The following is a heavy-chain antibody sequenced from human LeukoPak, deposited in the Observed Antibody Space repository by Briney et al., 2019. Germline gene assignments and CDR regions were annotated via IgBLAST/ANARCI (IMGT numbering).Heavy chain of an antibody. CDR2: ISYDGSNK. Sequence: GGSLRLSCAASGFTFSSYAMHWVRQAPGKGLEWVAVISYDGSNKYYADSVKGRFTISRDNSKNTLYLQMNSLRAEDTAVYYCARDAIVVVTAPDYWGQGTLVTVSS. D-gene: IGHD2-21*02. V-gene: IGHV3-30-3*01. J-gene: IGHJ4*02. CDR1: GFTFSSYA. CDR3: ARDAIVVVTAPDY.